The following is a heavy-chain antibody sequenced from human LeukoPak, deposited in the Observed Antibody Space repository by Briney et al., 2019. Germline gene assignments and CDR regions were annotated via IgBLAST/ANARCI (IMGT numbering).Heavy chain of an antibody. J-gene: IGHJ4*02. V-gene: IGHV3-23*01. CDR1: GFTFSSYS. CDR2: ISGSGGTT. CDR3: AKAWQLQATYSNGDQYYFDY. D-gene: IGHD4-11*01. Sequence: PGGSLRLSCAASGFTFSSYSMNWVRQAPGKGLEWVSAISGSGGTTYSADSVKGRFTISRDNSKNTLYLQMNSLRAEDTAVYYCAKAWQLQATYSNGDQYYFDYWGQGTLVTVSS.